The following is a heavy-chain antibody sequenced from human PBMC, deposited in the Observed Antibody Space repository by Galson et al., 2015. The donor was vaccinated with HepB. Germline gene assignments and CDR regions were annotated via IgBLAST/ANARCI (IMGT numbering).Heavy chain of an antibody. D-gene: IGHD4-17*01. Sequence: SLRLSCAASGFTFSSYWMHWVRQAPGKGLVWVSRINSDGSSTSYADSVKGRFTISRDNAKNTLYLQMNSRRAEDTAVYYCARVGGGDYWVDAFDIGGQGTMVTVSS. J-gene: IGHJ3*02. V-gene: IGHV3-74*01. CDR3: ARVGGGDYWVDAFDI. CDR2: INSDGSST. CDR1: GFTFSSYW.